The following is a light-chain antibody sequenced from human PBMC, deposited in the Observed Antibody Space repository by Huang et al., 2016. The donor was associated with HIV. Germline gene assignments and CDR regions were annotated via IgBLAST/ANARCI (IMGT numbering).Light chain of an antibody. CDR2: EAS. Sequence: DVVMTQIPLSLSVTPGQPASISCKSSQSLLHTDGRTYLYWYLQKPGQSPQLLIYEASNRVSGGPDSFNGSGSGTDFTLKISRVEAEDAGVYYCMQSIQPATFGQGTKVEI. J-gene: IGKJ1*01. CDR1: QSLLHTDGRTY. CDR3: MQSIQPAT. V-gene: IGKV2D-29*02.